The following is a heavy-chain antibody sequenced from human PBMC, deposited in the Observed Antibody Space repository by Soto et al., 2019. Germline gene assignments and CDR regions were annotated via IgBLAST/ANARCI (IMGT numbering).Heavy chain of an antibody. V-gene: IGHV4-39*01. Sequence: PSETLSLTCRVSGDSITNTTYYWDWIRQPPGKGLEWLGSVYKSGSTYYNPSLKSRVTISVDTAKNQLSLELDSVTASDTAVYYCASQRDGYSIDYWGQGSLVTVSS. D-gene: IGHD4-4*01. CDR3: ASQRDGYSIDY. CDR1: GDSITNTTYY. CDR2: VYKSGST. J-gene: IGHJ4*02.